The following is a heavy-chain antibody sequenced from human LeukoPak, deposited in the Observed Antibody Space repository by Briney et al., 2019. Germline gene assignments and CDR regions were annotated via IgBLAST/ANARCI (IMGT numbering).Heavy chain of an antibody. J-gene: IGHJ6*02. CDR1: GGSISSSSYY. CDR2: INHSGST. V-gene: IGHV4-39*07. CDR3: ARGRGIAAAGTPFYYYYYGMDV. Sequence: SETLSLTCTVSGGSISSSSYYWSWIRQPPGKGLEWIGEINHSGSTNYNPSLKSRVTISVDTSKNQFSLKLSSVTAADTAVYYCARGRGIAAAGTPFYYYYYGMDVWGQGTTVTVSS. D-gene: IGHD6-13*01.